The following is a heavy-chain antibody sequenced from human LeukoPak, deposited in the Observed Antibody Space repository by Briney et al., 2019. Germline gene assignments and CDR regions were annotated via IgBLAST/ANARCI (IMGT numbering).Heavy chain of an antibody. CDR1: GFSFSSYA. J-gene: IGHJ4*02. CDR3: ARGSGLELRN. Sequence: GGSLRLSCVASGFSFSSYAMHWVRQAPGKGLEWVAVISYDGSNKYYADSVKGRFTISRDNSKNTLYLQMNSLRAEDTAVYYCARGSGLELRNWGQGTLVTVSS. V-gene: IGHV3-30*01. D-gene: IGHD1-7*01. CDR2: ISYDGSNK.